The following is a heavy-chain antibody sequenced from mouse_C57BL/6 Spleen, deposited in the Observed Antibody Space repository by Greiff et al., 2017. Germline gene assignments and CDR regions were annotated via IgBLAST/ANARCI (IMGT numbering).Heavy chain of an antibody. CDR1: GYSITSGYY. V-gene: IGHV3-6*01. CDR2: ISYDGSN. J-gene: IGHJ3*01. D-gene: IGHD3-1*01. Sequence: EVKLMESGPGLVKPSQSLSLTCSVTGYSITSGYYWNWIRQFPGNKLEWMGYISYDGSNNYNPSLKNRISITRDTSKNQFFLKLNSVTTEDTATYYCTREGYPAWFAYWGQGTLVTVSA. CDR3: TREGYPAWFAY.